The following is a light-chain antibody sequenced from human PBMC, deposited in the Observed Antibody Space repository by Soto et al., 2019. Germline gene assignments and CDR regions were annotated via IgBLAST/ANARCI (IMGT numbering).Light chain of an antibody. CDR3: QQYITAPET. CDR2: GAS. J-gene: IGKJ1*01. CDR1: QSVGSNY. V-gene: IGKV3-20*01. Sequence: EIVLTQSPGTLSLSPGERATLSCRASQSVGSNYLAWYQQKPGQAPRLLIYGASSRATGTPDRFSGSGSGTDFTLTISRLEPEDFAVYHCQQYITAPETFGQGTKVESK.